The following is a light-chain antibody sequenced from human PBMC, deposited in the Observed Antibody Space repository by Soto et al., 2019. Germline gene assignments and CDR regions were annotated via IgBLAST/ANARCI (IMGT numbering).Light chain of an antibody. CDR1: HSVSSSY. Sequence: EIVMTQSPATLSVSPGERATLSCRASHSVSSSYLAWYQQKPGQAPRLLIYGASSRATGIPDRFSGSGSGTDFTLTISSLQSEDFAVYYCQQYNNWPPVTFGQGTRLEIK. V-gene: IGKV3D-15*01. CDR2: GAS. CDR3: QQYNNWPPVT. J-gene: IGKJ5*01.